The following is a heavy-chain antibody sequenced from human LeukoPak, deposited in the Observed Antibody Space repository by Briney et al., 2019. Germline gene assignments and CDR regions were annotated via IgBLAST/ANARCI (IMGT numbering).Heavy chain of an antibody. CDR2: ISYDGSNK. CDR3: ARSKMGIFGVVRDAFDI. D-gene: IGHD3-3*01. J-gene: IGHJ3*02. V-gene: IGHV3-30-3*01. CDR1: GFNFSSYA. Sequence: QPGGSLRLSCAGSGFNFSSYAMHWVRQAPGKGLEWVAVISYDGSNKYYADSVKGRFTISRDNSKNTLYLQMNSLRAEDTAVYYCARSKMGIFGVVRDAFDIWGQGTMVTVSS.